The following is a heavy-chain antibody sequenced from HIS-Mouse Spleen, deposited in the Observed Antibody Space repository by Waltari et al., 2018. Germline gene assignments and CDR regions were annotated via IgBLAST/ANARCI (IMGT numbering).Heavy chain of an antibody. V-gene: IGHV4-39*07. Sequence: QLQLQESGPGLVKPSETLSLTCTVSGGSIRSSSYYWRWIRQPSGKGLEWIGSIYYSGSTYYNPSLKSRVTISVDTSKNQFSLKLSSVTAADTAVYYCAREIPYSSSWYDWYFDLWGRGTLVTVSS. CDR3: AREIPYSSSWYDWYFDL. CDR2: IYYSGST. D-gene: IGHD6-13*01. CDR1: GGSIRSSSYY. J-gene: IGHJ2*01.